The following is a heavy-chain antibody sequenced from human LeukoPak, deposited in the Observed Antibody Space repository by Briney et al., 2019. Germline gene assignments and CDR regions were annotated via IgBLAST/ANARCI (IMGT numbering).Heavy chain of an antibody. J-gene: IGHJ4*02. CDR1: GGSISSYY. Sequence: PSETLPLTCTVSGGSISSYYWSWIRQPPGKGLEWIGYIYYSGSTNYNPSLKSRVTISVDTSKNQFSLKLSSVTAADTAVYYCAGSIAVAGIDYWGQGTLVTVSS. D-gene: IGHD6-19*01. CDR3: AGSIAVAGIDY. CDR2: IYYSGST. V-gene: IGHV4-59*01.